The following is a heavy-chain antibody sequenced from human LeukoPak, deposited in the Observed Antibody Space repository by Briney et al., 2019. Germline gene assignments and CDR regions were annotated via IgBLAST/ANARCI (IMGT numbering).Heavy chain of an antibody. D-gene: IGHD2-2*01. V-gene: IGHV3-30*02. CDR3: AKLEGGTLYCSTTRCYGTFDY. CDR1: GFTFSSYG. CDR2: TRNDGSTT. J-gene: IGHJ4*02. Sequence: GGSLRLSCAASGFTFSSYGIHWVRQAPGKGLEWVASTRNDGSTTYYADSVKGRFTISRDNSKNMLYLQMNSLRAEDTAVYYCAKLEGGTLYCSTTRCYGTFDYWGQGTLVTVSS.